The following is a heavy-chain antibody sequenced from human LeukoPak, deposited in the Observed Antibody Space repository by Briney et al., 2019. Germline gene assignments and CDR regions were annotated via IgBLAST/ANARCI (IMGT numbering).Heavy chain of an antibody. J-gene: IGHJ5*02. CDR2: ISGSGVGT. CDR3: AKGGEPYNWFDP. CDR1: GFTFSSYG. Sequence: GRSLRLSCAASGFTFSSYGMSWVRQAPGKGLEWVSAISGSGVGTYYADSVLGRFTISRDNSKNTLYLQMNSLRAEDTAVYFCAKGGEPYNWFDPWGQGTLDTVSS. D-gene: IGHD1-14*01. V-gene: IGHV3-23*01.